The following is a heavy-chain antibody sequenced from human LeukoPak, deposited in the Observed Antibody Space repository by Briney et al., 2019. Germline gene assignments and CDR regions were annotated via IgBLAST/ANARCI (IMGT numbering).Heavy chain of an antibody. V-gene: IGHV3-7*03. CDR1: GFTFSSYW. D-gene: IGHD3-10*01. CDR3: ARDVSRYGSGSYRLNWFDP. CDR2: IKQDGSEK. J-gene: IGHJ5*02. Sequence: GGSLRLSCAASGFTFSSYWMSWVRQAPGKGLEWVTNIKQDGSEKYYVDSVKGRFTISRDNAKNSLYLQMNSLRAEDTAVYYCARDVSRYGSGSYRLNWFDPWGQGTLVTVSS.